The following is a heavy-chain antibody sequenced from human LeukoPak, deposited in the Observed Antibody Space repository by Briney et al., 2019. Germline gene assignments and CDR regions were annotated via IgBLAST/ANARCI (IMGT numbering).Heavy chain of an antibody. CDR3: AKDQGSGSYNPFDP. Sequence: GGSLRLSCAASGFTFSSYGMSWVRQAPGKGLEWVSAISGSGGSTYYADSVKGRFTISRDNSKNTLYLQMNSLRAEDTAVYYRAKDQGSGSYNPFDPWGQGTLVTVSS. CDR2: ISGSGGST. D-gene: IGHD3-10*01. V-gene: IGHV3-23*01. CDR1: GFTFSSYG. J-gene: IGHJ5*02.